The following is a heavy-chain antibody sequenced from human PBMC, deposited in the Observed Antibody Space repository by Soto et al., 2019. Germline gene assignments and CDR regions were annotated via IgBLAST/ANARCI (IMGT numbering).Heavy chain of an antibody. CDR2: INPNSGGT. V-gene: IGHV1-2*02. Sequence: GASVKVSCKASGYTFTGYYMHWVRQAPGQGLEWMGWINPNSGGTNYAQKFQGRVTMTRDTSISTAYMELSRLRSDDTAVYYCARVRQQLVRHYYGMDVWGQGTTVTVSS. J-gene: IGHJ6*02. D-gene: IGHD6-13*01. CDR1: GYTFTGYY. CDR3: ARVRQQLVRHYYGMDV.